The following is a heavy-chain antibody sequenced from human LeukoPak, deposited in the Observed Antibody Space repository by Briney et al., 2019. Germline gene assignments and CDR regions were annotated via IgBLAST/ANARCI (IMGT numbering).Heavy chain of an antibody. Sequence: SQTLSLTCTVSGGSISSGSYYWSWIRQPAGKGLEWIGRIHTSGNTNYNPSLKSRVTISVDTSRNQFSLKLSSVTAADTAVYYCARGGGNSFPFDYWGQGTLVTVSS. J-gene: IGHJ4*02. CDR2: IHTSGNT. D-gene: IGHD4-23*01. CDR1: GGSISSGSYY. CDR3: ARGGGNSFPFDY. V-gene: IGHV4-61*02.